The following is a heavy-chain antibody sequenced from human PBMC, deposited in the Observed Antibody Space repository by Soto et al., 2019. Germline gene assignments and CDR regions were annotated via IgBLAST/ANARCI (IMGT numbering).Heavy chain of an antibody. CDR1: GGSISSYY. V-gene: IGHV4-4*07. CDR2: IYTSGST. D-gene: IGHD5-12*01. Sequence: SETLSLTCTVSGGSISSYYWSWIRQPAGKGLEWVGRIYTSGSTNYNPSLKSRVTMSVDTTKNQISLKLSSGTAADTAVYYCARVQGGYDLDAFDIWGQGTMVTVSS. J-gene: IGHJ3*02. CDR3: ARVQGGYDLDAFDI.